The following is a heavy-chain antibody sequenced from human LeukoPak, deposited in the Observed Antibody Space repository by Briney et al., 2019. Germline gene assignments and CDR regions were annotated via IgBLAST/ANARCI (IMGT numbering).Heavy chain of an antibody. V-gene: IGHV3-7*01. CDR1: GFTFSSYW. D-gene: IGHD1-26*01. Sequence: GGSLRLSCAASGFTFSSYWMSWVRQAPGKGLEWVANIKQDGSEKYYVDSVKGRFTTSRDNAKNSLYLQMNSLRAEDTAVYYCAREDTEAGGSYYYYYGMDVWGQGTTVTVSS. CDR3: AREDTEAGGSYYYYYGMDV. CDR2: IKQDGSEK. J-gene: IGHJ6*02.